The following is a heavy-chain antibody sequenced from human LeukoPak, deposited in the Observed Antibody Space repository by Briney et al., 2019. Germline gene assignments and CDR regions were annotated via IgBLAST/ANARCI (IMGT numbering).Heavy chain of an antibody. CDR1: GGSISSSSYY. CDR3: ARDGSIAVAGTPFDY. CDR2: IYYSGST. V-gene: IGHV4-39*07. Sequence: SETLSLTCTVSGGSISSSSYYWGWIRPPPGKGLEWIGSIYYSGSTYYNPSLKSRVTISVDTSKNQFSLKLSSVTAADTAVYYCARDGSIAVAGTPFDYWGQGTLVTVSS. J-gene: IGHJ4*02. D-gene: IGHD6-19*01.